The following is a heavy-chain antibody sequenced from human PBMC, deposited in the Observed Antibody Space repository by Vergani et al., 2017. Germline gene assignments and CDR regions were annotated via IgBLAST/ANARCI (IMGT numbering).Heavy chain of an antibody. CDR3: AGPQGTSSYYYGGFDY. CDR2: ISSDVGST. CDR1: GFTFGVDA. J-gene: IGHJ4*02. D-gene: IGHD3-22*01. V-gene: IGHV3-23*04. Sequence: EVQLVESGGELVQPGRPLRLSCTASGFTFGVDAISWFRQAPGKGLEWVSTISSDVGSTYYADSVKGRFTISRDNSKNTLSLQMNSLTAEDTAIYYCAGPQGTSSYYYGGFDYWGQGILVTVSS.